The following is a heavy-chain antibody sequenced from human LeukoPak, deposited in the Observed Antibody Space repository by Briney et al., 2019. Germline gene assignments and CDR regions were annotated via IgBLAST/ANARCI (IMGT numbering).Heavy chain of an antibody. CDR2: IYYSGST. V-gene: IGHV4-59*01. J-gene: IGHJ5*02. Sequence: SETLSLTCTVSGGSISSYYWSWIRQPPGKGLEWIGYIYYSGSTNYNPSLKSRVTISVDTSKNQFSLKLSSATAADTAVYYCARELWFGGNRFDPWGQGTLVTVSS. D-gene: IGHD3-10*01. CDR3: ARELWFGGNRFDP. CDR1: GGSISSYY.